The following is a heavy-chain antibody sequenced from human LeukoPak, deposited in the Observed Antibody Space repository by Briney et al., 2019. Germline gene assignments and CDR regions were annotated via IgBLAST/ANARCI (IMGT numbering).Heavy chain of an antibody. CDR2: ISWNSGSI. CDR3: AKVYDILTGYYGHYFDY. V-gene: IGHV3-9*01. J-gene: IGHJ4*02. CDR1: GFTFDDYA. D-gene: IGHD3-9*01. Sequence: PGGSLRLSCAASGFTFDDYAMHWVRQAPGKGLEWVSGISWNSGSIGYADSVKGRFTISRDNAKNSLYLQMNSLRAEDTALYYCAKVYDILTGYYGHYFDYWGQGTLVTVSS.